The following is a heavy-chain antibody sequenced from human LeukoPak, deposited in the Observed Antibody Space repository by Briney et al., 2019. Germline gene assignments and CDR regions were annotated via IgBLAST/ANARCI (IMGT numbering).Heavy chain of an antibody. V-gene: IGHV3-21*01. CDR3: ARDYCSSTSCYIDY. J-gene: IGHJ4*02. CDR1: GFTFSSYS. D-gene: IGHD2-2*01. CDR2: ISSSSSYI. Sequence: MAGGSLRLSCAASGFTFSSYSMNWVRQAPGKGLEWVSSISSSSSYIYYADSVKGRFTISRGNAKNSLYLQMNSLRAEDTAVYYCARDYCSSTSCYIDYWGQGTLVTVSS.